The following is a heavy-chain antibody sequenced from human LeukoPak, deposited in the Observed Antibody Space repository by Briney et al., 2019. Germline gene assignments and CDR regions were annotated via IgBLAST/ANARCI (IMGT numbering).Heavy chain of an antibody. J-gene: IGHJ3*02. CDR2: ISTYNGNT. Sequence: ASVKVSCKASGYTFTSDGISWVRQAPGHGLEWRGWISTYNGNTNYAQKRQGRVTMTTDTSTSTAYMGPRSLRSDDTAVYYCSRERTYYYGSGSSNDAFDIWGQGTMVTVSS. D-gene: IGHD3-10*01. V-gene: IGHV1-18*01. CDR1: GYTFTSDG. CDR3: SRERTYYYGSGSSNDAFDI.